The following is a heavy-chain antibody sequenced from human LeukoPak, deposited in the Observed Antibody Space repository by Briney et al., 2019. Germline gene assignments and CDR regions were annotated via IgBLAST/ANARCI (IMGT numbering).Heavy chain of an antibody. Sequence: SETLSLTCAVYGGSFSGYYWSWIRQPPGKGLEWIGEINHSGSTNYNPSLKSRVTISVDTSKNQFSLKLSSVTAADTAVYYCARRPISTSQAFDTWGQGTMVTVSS. V-gene: IGHV4-34*01. CDR3: ARRPISTSQAFDT. CDR2: INHSGST. J-gene: IGHJ3*02. CDR1: GGSFSGYY. D-gene: IGHD2-2*01.